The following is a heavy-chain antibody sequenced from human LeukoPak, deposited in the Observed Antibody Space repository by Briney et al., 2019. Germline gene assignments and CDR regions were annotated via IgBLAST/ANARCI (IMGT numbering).Heavy chain of an antibody. D-gene: IGHD1-26*01. CDR1: GYTFTSYY. J-gene: IGHJ4*02. CDR2: INPSGGST. Sequence: ASVKVSCKASGYTFTSYYMHLVRQAPGQGLEWMGIINPSGGSTSYAQKFQGRVTMTRDTSTSTVYMELSSLRSEDTAVYYCARARLKGPGAGRFDYWGQGTLVTVSS. V-gene: IGHV1-46*01. CDR3: ARARLKGPGAGRFDY.